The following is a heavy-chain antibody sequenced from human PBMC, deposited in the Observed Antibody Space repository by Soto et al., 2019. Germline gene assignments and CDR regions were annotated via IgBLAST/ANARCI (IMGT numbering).Heavy chain of an antibody. CDR3: ARYRDYDYVWGSYRYGDY. Sequence: QVQLVQSGAEVKKPGASVKVSCKASGYTFTSYGISWVRQAPGQGLEWMGWISAYNGNTNYAQKLQGRVTMTTDTATSTAYMELRSLRSDDTAVYYCARYRDYDYVWGSYRYGDYWGQGTLVTVSS. J-gene: IGHJ4*02. CDR1: GYTFTSYG. V-gene: IGHV1-18*01. CDR2: ISAYNGNT. D-gene: IGHD3-16*02.